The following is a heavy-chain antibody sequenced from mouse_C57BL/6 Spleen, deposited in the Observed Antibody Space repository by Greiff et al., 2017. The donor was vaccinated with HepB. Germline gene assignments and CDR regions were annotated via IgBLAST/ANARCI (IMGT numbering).Heavy chain of an antibody. CDR1: GYTFTDYN. CDR3: ARCPLGNYYAMDY. D-gene: IGHD2-1*01. V-gene: IGHV1-18*01. J-gene: IGHJ4*01. CDR2: INPNNGGT. Sequence: VQLQQSGPELVKPGASVKIPCKASGYTFTDYNMDWVKQSHGKSLEWIGDINPNNGGTIYNQKFKGKATLTVDKSSSTAYMELRSLTSEDTAVYYCARCPLGNYYAMDYWGQGTSVTVSS.